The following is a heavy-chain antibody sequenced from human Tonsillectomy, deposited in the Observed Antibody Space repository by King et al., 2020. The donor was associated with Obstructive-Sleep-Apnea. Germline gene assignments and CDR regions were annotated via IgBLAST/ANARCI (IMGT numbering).Heavy chain of an antibody. CDR3: SKQTRTYFDT. D-gene: IGHD3/OR15-3a*01. CDR2: ISYDGSNE. Sequence: VQLVESGGGVVQPGRSLRLSCEAAGFTFNKYTMDWVGQAPGKGLEGGASISYDGSNEYYDESVRGRFIISRDNSKNEVYLQMNSLRDDDTALYFCSKQTRTYFDTWGQGTLVTVSS. V-gene: IGHV3-30*04. J-gene: IGHJ4*02. CDR1: GFTFNKYT.